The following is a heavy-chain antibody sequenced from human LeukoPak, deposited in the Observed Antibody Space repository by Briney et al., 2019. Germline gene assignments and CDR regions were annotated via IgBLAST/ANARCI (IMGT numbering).Heavy chain of an antibody. J-gene: IGHJ4*02. V-gene: IGHV1-69*13. Sequence: ASVKVSCKASGGTFSSYAISWVRQAPGQGLEWMGGIILIFGTANYAQKFQGRVTITADESTSTAYMELSSLRSEDTAVYYCARSARGYCSGGSCQRFDYWGQGTLVTVSS. CDR3: ARSARGYCSGGSCQRFDY. CDR1: GGTFSSYA. CDR2: IILIFGTA. D-gene: IGHD2-15*01.